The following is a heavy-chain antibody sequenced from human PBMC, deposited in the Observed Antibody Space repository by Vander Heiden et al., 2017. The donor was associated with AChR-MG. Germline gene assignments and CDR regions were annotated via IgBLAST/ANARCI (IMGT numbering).Heavy chain of an antibody. CDR2: ITSRCVHT. J-gene: IGHJ4*02. CDR1: GFTFSSFS. D-gene: IGHD5-12*01. Sequence: EVHLLESGRGLVTPGGSLRLSCAASGFTFSSFSMNWVRQAPGKGLEWVSSITSRCVHTYYVDSVQGRFSISRDNTNNSLYLQMNSLRAEDTAIYYCARDVTARGRWGQGTLVTVSS. CDR3: ARDVTARGR. V-gene: IGHV3-21*01.